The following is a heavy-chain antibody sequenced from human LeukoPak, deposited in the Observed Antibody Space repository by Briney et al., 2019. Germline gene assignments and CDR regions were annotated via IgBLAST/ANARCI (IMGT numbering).Heavy chain of an antibody. Sequence: GGSLRLSCAASGFTFSSYAMSWVRQAPGKGLEWVSGISGSGSRTYYADSVTGRFPISRDNSKNTLYLQMNSLRAEDTAVYYCAKHTPPAHSGSYYYGYWGQGTLVTVSS. J-gene: IGHJ4*02. CDR3: AKHTPPAHSGSYYYGY. CDR1: GFTFSSYA. D-gene: IGHD1-26*01. V-gene: IGHV3-23*01. CDR2: ISGSGSRT.